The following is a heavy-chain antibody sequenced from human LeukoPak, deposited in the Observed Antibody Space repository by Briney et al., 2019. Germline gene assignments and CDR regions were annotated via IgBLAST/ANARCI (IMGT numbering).Heavy chain of an antibody. CDR2: INHSGST. Sequence: SETLSLTCAVYGGSFSGYYWSWIRQPPGKGLEWIGEINHSGSTNYNPSLKSRVTISVDTSKNQFSLKLSSVAAADTAVYYCARLNEQYYYGSGTPYWGQGTLVTVSS. CDR1: GGSFSGYY. CDR3: ARLNEQYYYGSGTPY. V-gene: IGHV4-34*01. D-gene: IGHD3-10*01. J-gene: IGHJ4*02.